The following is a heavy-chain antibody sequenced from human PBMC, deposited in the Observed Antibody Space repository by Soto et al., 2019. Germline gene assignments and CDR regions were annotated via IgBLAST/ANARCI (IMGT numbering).Heavy chain of an antibody. CDR1: GFSLSTSGVS. CDR3: ARESTAGGIAAV. D-gene: IGHD6-13*01. V-gene: IGHV2-5*01. J-gene: IGHJ4*02. Sequence: ESGPTLVNPTPAVTLTCTFSGFSLSTSGVSVGWIRQPPGKALEWLAFSYWNDDKRYRPSLKSRLTITKDNSKKQVVLTMTDMDPSDTATYYCARESTAGGIAAVWGQGTLVTVSS. CDR2: SYWNDDK.